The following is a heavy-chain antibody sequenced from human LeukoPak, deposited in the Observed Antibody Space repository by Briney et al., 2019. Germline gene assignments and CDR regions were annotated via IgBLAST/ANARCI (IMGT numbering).Heavy chain of an antibody. Sequence: GRSLRLSCAASGFTFDDSAMHWVRQVPGKGLEWVSGISWNSGIIDYADSVKGRFTISRDNAKNSLYLQMNNLRPDDTAFYYCAKAQPYYSDSSGYFQHWGQGTLVTVSS. CDR1: GFTFDDSA. CDR3: AKAQPYYSDSSGYFQH. V-gene: IGHV3-9*01. J-gene: IGHJ1*01. CDR2: ISWNSGII. D-gene: IGHD3-22*01.